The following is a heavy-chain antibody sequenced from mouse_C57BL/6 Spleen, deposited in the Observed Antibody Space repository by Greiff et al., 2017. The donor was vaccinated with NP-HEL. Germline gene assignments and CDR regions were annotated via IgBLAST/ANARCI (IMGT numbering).Heavy chain of an antibody. V-gene: IGHV1-82*01. CDR1: GYAFSSSW. CDR2: IYPGDGDT. Sequence: ESGPELVKPGASVKISCKASGYAFSSSWMNWVKQRPGKGLEWIGRIYPGDGDTNYNGKFKGKATLTADKSSSTAYMQLSSLTSEDSAVYFCARGDDYPAWFAYWGQGTLVTVSA. J-gene: IGHJ3*01. D-gene: IGHD2-4*01. CDR3: ARGDDYPAWFAY.